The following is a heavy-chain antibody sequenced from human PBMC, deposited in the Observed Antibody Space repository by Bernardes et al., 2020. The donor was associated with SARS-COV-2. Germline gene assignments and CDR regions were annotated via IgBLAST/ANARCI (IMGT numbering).Heavy chain of an antibody. D-gene: IGHD3-10*01. J-gene: IGHJ6*02. Sequence: GGSLRLSCAASGFTFSSYWMSWVRQAPGKGLEWVANIKQDGSEKYYVDSVKGRFTISRDNAKNSLYLQMNSLRAEDTAVYYCARDYYGSGSYYISYGMDVWGQGTTVTVSS. CDR2: IKQDGSEK. CDR1: GFTFSSYW. V-gene: IGHV3-7*04. CDR3: ARDYYGSGSYYISYGMDV.